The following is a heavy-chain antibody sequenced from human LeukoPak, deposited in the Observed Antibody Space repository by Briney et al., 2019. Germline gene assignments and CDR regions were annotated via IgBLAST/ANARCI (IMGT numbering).Heavy chain of an antibody. CDR3: ARGAGVGSYVPFDL. D-gene: IGHD3-16*01. CDR1: GFTFSSYA. CDR2: ISGSGGST. Sequence: PGGSLRLSCAASGFTFSSYAMSWVRQAPGKGLEWVSAISGSGGSTYYADSVKGRFTISRDNSKNTLYLQMDSLRVDDTAVYYCARGAGVGSYVPFDLWGLGALVAVSS. J-gene: IGHJ4*02. V-gene: IGHV3-23*01.